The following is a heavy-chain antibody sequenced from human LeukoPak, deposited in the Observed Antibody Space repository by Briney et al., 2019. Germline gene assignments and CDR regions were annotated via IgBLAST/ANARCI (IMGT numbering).Heavy chain of an antibody. Sequence: SETLSLTCAVYGGSFSGYYWSWIRQPPGKGLEWIGSIYYSGSTYYNPSLKSRVTISVDTSKNQFSLKLSSVTAADTAVYYCVIYDVWSVPPYGRDVWGQGTTVTVSS. J-gene: IGHJ6*02. CDR1: GGSFSGYY. CDR3: VIYDVWSVPPYGRDV. V-gene: IGHV4-34*01. D-gene: IGHD3-3*01. CDR2: IYYSGST.